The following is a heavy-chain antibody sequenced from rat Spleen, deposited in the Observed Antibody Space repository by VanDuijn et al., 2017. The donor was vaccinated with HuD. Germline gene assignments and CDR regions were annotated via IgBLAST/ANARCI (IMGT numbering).Heavy chain of an antibody. J-gene: IGHJ2*01. Sequence: EVQLVESGGGLVQPGRSLKLSCAASGFTYSNYVMAWVRQAPTKGREWVASMSTGGGNTYYRNSLKGRFTISRDNAKNTIYLQRDSLRYEDRTTYYCARKGSYYSDGYYHSYYVMDAWGQGVMVTVSS. CDR1: GFTYSNYV. CDR3: ARKGSYYSDGYYHSYYVMDA. CDR2: MSTGGGNT. D-gene: IGHD1-12*03. V-gene: IGHV5S13*01.